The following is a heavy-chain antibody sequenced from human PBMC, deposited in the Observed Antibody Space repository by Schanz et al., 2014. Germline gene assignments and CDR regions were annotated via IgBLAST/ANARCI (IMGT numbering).Heavy chain of an antibody. D-gene: IGHD1-1*01. J-gene: IGHJ4*02. CDR3: VRELSGGTFDY. Sequence: QVQLVQSGAAVKRPGASVKVSCKASGYTFTDNFLHWVRQAPGQGLEWLGRINPKGGDTKSAQKFQGRFPMTRDTASTTAYMELNSLRSDDTAVYYCVRELSGGTFDYWGQGALVTVSS. CDR1: GYTFTDNF. CDR2: INPKGGDT. V-gene: IGHV1-2*06.